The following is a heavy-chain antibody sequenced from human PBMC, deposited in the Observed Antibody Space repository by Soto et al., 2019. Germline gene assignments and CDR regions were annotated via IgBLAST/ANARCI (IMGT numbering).Heavy chain of an antibody. CDR1: GFTFSSYA. J-gene: IGHJ4*02. CDR2: ISGSGGST. V-gene: IGHV3-23*01. Sequence: GESLKISCAASGFTFSSYAMSWVRQAPGKGLEWVSAISGSGGSTYYADSVKGRFTISRDNSKNTLYLQMNSLRAEDTAVYYCAKVHWGYCSSTSCYELTKVLDYWGQGTLVTVSS. D-gene: IGHD2-2*01. CDR3: AKVHWGYCSSTSCYELTKVLDY.